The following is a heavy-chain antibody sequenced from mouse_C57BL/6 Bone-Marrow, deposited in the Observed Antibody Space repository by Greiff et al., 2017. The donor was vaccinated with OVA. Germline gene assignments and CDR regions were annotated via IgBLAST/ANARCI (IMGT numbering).Heavy chain of an antibody. J-gene: IGHJ1*03. D-gene: IGHD2-13*01. CDR3: AKNSLLYGDYWYFDV. Sequence: VQLQQSGPGLVQPSQSLSITCTVSGFSLTSYGVHWVRQSPGKGLEWLGVIWRGGSTDYNAAFMSRLSITKDNSKSQVFFKMNSLQADDTAIYYCAKNSLLYGDYWYFDVWGTGTTVTVSS. CDR2: IWRGGST. V-gene: IGHV2-5*01. CDR1: GFSLTSYG.